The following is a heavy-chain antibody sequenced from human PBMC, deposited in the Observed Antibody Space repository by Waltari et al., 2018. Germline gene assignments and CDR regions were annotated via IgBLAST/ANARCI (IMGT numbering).Heavy chain of an antibody. Sequence: QVQLQQWGAGLLKPSETLSLTCAVYGGSFSGYYWSWIRQPPGKGLEWIGEINHSGSTNYNPSLKSRVTISVDTSKNQFSLKLSSVTAADTAVYYCARGSTEYYFDYWGQGTLVTVSS. J-gene: IGHJ4*02. D-gene: IGHD2-2*01. CDR1: GGSFSGYY. CDR2: INHSGST. CDR3: ARGSTEYYFDY. V-gene: IGHV4-34*01.